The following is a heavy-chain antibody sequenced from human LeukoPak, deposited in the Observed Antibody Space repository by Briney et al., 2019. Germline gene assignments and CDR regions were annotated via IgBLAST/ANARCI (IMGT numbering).Heavy chain of an antibody. CDR1: GFTFSRYS. D-gene: IGHD3-22*01. CDR3: AVTHYYDSSGYFNAFDI. J-gene: IGHJ3*02. Sequence: GGSLRLSCAASGFTFSRYSMNWVRQAPGKGLEWVSSISSSSSYIYYADSVKGRFTISRDNAKNSLYLQMNSLRAEDTAVYYCAVTHYYDSSGYFNAFDIWGQGTMVTVSS. V-gene: IGHV3-21*01. CDR2: ISSSSSYI.